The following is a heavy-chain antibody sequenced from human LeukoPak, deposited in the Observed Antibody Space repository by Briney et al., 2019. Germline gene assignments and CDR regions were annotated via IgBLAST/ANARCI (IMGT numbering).Heavy chain of an antibody. D-gene: IGHD2-15*01. Sequence: PSETLSLTCTVSGGSISSSSYYWGWIRQPPGKGLEWIGSIYYSGSTYYNPSLKSRVTISVDTSKNQFSLKPSSVTAADTAVYYCARGRASGYCSGGSCYSRSVPYYMDVWGKGTTVTVSS. CDR3: ARGRASGYCSGGSCYSRSVPYYMDV. J-gene: IGHJ6*03. V-gene: IGHV4-39*07. CDR1: GGSISSSSYY. CDR2: IYYSGST.